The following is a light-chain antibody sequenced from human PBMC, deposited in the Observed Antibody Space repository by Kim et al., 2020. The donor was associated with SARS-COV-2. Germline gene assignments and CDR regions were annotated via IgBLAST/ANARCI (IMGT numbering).Light chain of an antibody. Sequence: QAGLTQPPSVSKGLRQTATLTCTGNSNNVGNQGAAWLQQHQGHPPKLLSYRNNNRPSGISERLSASRSGNTASLTITGLQPEDEADYYCSAWDSSLSEMVFGGGTQLTVL. V-gene: IGLV10-54*01. J-gene: IGLJ2*01. CDR2: RNN. CDR3: SAWDSSLSEMV. CDR1: SNNVGNQG.